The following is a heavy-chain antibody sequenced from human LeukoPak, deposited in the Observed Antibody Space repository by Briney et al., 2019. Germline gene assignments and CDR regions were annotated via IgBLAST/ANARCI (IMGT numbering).Heavy chain of an antibody. CDR3: ARQVRKYSYALDY. V-gene: IGHV4-61*05. D-gene: IGHD5-18*01. Sequence: SETLSLTCTVSGGSISSSSYYWSWIRQPPGKGLEWIGYIYYTGSTNYNPSLKSRVTISVDTSKNQFSLKLSSVTVTDTAVYYCARQVRKYSYALDYWGQGTLVTVSS. CDR2: IYYTGST. J-gene: IGHJ4*02. CDR1: GGSISSSSYY.